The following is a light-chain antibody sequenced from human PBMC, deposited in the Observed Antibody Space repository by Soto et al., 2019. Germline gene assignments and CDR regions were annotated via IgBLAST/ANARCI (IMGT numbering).Light chain of an antibody. CDR1: SSNIGSHT. Sequence: QSVLTQPPSASGTPGQRVTISCSGGSSNIGSHTVSWYQQLPGTAPKLLMYTNNQRPSGVPDRFSGSKSGTSASLAISGLQSEDEAEYYCATRDDSLNGWVFGGGTKLTVL. CDR2: TNN. V-gene: IGLV1-44*01. J-gene: IGLJ3*02. CDR3: ATRDDSLNGWV.